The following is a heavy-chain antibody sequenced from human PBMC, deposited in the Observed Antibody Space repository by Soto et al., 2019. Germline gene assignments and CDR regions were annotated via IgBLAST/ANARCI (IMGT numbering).Heavy chain of an antibody. CDR2: IHNSGSP. CDR1: GASIYNGGYF. Sequence: PSETLSLTCSVSGASIYNGGYFWSWIRQSPGKGLEWIGHIHNSGSPYNNPSLKSRVTISADTSMNQFSLKLSSVTAADTAVYYCARRYGGTFDYWGQGTLVTVSS. D-gene: IGHD2-15*01. J-gene: IGHJ4*02. CDR3: ARRYGGTFDY. V-gene: IGHV4-30-4*01.